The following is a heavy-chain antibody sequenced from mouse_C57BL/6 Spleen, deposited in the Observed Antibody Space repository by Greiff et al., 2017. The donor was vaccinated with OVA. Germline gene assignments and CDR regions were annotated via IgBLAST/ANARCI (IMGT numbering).Heavy chain of an antibody. V-gene: IGHV1-59*01. CDR3: ARSYGSSLFDY. CDR1: GYTFTSYW. D-gene: IGHD1-1*01. J-gene: IGHJ2*01. Sequence: QVQLQQPGAELVRPGTSVKLSCKASGYTFTSYWMHWVKQRPGQGLEWIGVIDPSDSYTNYNQKFKGKATLTVDTSSSTAYMQLSSRTSEDSAFYYCARSYGSSLFDYWGQGTTLTVSS. CDR2: IDPSDSYT.